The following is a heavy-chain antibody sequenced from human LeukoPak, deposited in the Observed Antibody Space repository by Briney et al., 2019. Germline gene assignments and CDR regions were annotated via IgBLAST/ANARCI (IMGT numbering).Heavy chain of an antibody. CDR1: GFTFSSYG. J-gene: IGHJ4*02. Sequence: GGSLRLSCAASGFTFSSYGTHWVRQAPGKGLEWVAVIWYDGSNKYYADSVKGRFTISRDNSKNTLYLQMNSLRAEDTAVYYCARTSMPYYDSSGYQYWGQGTLVTVSS. D-gene: IGHD3-22*01. V-gene: IGHV3-33*01. CDR2: IWYDGSNK. CDR3: ARTSMPYYDSSGYQY.